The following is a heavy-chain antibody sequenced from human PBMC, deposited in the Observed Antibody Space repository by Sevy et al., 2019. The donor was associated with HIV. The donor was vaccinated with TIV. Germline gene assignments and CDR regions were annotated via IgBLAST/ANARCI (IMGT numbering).Heavy chain of an antibody. D-gene: IGHD3-22*01. CDR3: ASFAPDDSSGYYYFDY. Sequence: SETLSLTCTVSGGSISSYYWSWIRQPPGKGLEWIGYIYYSGSTNYNPSLKSRVTISVDTSKNQFSLKLSPVTAADTAVYYCASFAPDDSSGYYYFDYWGQGTLVTVSS. CDR1: GGSISSYY. J-gene: IGHJ4*02. CDR2: IYYSGST. V-gene: IGHV4-59*01.